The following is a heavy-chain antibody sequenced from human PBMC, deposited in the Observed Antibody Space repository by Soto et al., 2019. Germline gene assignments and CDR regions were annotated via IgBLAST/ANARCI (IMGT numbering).Heavy chain of an antibody. CDR1: GDSISTVDYF. D-gene: IGHD2-15*01. Sequence: SETLSLTCSVSGDSISTVDYFWAWIRQPPGQALEYIGYIYKSTTTYYNPSFESRVAISLDTSKSQFSLNVTSVTAADTAVYFCARGRYCLNGRCFPNWFDSWGQGTLVTVSS. CDR2: IYKSTTT. V-gene: IGHV4-30-4*01. CDR3: ARGRYCLNGRCFPNWFDS. J-gene: IGHJ5*01.